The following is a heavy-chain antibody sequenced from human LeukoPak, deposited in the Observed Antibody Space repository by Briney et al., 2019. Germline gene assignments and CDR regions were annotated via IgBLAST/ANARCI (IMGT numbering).Heavy chain of an antibody. CDR1: GFTFSSYG. Sequence: GGSLRLSCAASGFTFSSYGMSWVRQAPGRGLEWVSSIRGSGGSTYYADSVKGRFTISRDNSKNTLYLQMNSLRAEDTAVYYCAKDIKLPGIQYAEYFQHWGQGTLVTVSS. V-gene: IGHV3-23*01. J-gene: IGHJ1*01. CDR3: AKDIKLPGIQYAEYFQH. D-gene: IGHD3-10*01. CDR2: IRGSGGST.